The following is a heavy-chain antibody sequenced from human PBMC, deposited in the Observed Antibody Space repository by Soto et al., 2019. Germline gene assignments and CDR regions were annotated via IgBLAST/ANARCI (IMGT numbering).Heavy chain of an antibody. D-gene: IGHD4-17*01. CDR1: GGSISSGGYY. CDR3: ARESRLTVTTRYFDY. Sequence: SETLSLTCTVSGGSISSGGYYWSWIRQHPGKGLEWIGYIYYSGSTYYNPSLKSRVTISVDTSKNQFSLKLSSVTAADTAVYYCARESRLTVTTRYFDYWGQGTLVTVSS. CDR2: IYYSGST. V-gene: IGHV4-31*03. J-gene: IGHJ4*02.